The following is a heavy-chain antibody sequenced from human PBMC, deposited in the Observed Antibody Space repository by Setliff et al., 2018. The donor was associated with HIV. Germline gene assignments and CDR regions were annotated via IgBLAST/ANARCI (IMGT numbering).Heavy chain of an antibody. CDR3: ARATFFDFWSGFPHHYMDV. V-gene: IGHV4-59*11. Sequence: NPSETLSLTCTVSLGSINTHRWNWIRQPPGKGLEWIGYVHYSGSTNYNPSFKSRVIMSVDTSKNQFSLRLKSVTAADTAVYYCARATFFDFWSGFPHHYMDVWGKGTTVTVSS. CDR2: VHYSGST. CDR1: LGSINTHR. D-gene: IGHD3-3*01. J-gene: IGHJ6*03.